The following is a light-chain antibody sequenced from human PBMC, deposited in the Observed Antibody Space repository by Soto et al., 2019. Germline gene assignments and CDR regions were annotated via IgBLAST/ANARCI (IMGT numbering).Light chain of an antibody. Sequence: EIVLTQSPGTLSLSPGERATLSCRASQSVSNNYLAWYQQKPGQSPRLLIYGASSRSAGIPDRFSGSGSGTIFTLTISSMEPEYFAVYYCQQYGSSPWPFGQGTKVDIK. J-gene: IGKJ1*01. CDR1: QSVSNNY. CDR3: QQYGSSPWP. CDR2: GAS. V-gene: IGKV3-20*01.